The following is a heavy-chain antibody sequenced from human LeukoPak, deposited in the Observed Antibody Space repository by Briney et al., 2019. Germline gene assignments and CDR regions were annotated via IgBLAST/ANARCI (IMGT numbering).Heavy chain of an antibody. J-gene: IGHJ4*02. CDR1: GGSISSSSYY. Sequence: PSETLSLTCTVSGGSISSSSYYWGWIRQPPGKGLEWIGSIYYSGSTYYNPSLKSRVTISVDTSKNQFPLKLSSVTAADTAVYYCATHPHSGYFDYWGQGTLVTVSS. V-gene: IGHV4-39*06. CDR2: IYYSGST. D-gene: IGHD6-25*01. CDR3: ATHPHSGYFDY.